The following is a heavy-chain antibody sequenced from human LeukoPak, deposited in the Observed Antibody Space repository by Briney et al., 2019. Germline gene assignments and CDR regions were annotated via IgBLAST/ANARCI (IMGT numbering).Heavy chain of an antibody. J-gene: IGHJ4*02. CDR2: ITAGGDST. CDR3: AKSHASIWNVYDY. D-gene: IGHD6-13*01. V-gene: IGHV3-23*01. CDR1: GFTFSDYA. Sequence: GGSLRLSCAASGFTFSDYAMSWVRLAPGEGLEWVSAITAGGDSTYYAESVKGRFTISRDNLKNMVFLQMSTLRAEDTAIYYCAKSHASIWNVYDYWGQGTLVTVSS.